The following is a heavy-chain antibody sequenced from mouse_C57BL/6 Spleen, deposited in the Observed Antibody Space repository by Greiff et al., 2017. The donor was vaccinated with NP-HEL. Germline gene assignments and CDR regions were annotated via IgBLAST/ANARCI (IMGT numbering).Heavy chain of an antibody. CDR1: GFTFSSYA. V-gene: IGHV5-9-1*02. CDR3: TRGLLLDYYAMDY. J-gene: IGHJ4*01. D-gene: IGHD2-10*01. CDR2: ISSGGDYI. Sequence: LKESGEGLVKPGGSLKLSCAASGFTFSSYAMSWVRQTPEKRLEWVAYISSGGDYIYYADTVKGRFTISRDNARNTLYLQMSSLKSEDTAMYYCTRGLLLDYYAMDYWGQGTSVTVSS.